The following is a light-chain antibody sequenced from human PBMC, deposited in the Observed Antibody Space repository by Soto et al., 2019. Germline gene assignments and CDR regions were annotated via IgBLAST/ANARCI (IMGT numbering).Light chain of an antibody. CDR2: STD. V-gene: IGLV1-44*01. CDR1: SSNVGKNI. J-gene: IGLJ1*01. Sequence: QSVLTQPPSASGTPGQTFTISCSGSSSNVGKNIVNWYQQVPGTAPKLLIYSTDQRPSGVPDRFSGSKSGTSDSLAISGLQSEDEADYYCAAWDDGRNDLYVIGSGTKVTVL. CDR3: AAWDDGRNDLYV.